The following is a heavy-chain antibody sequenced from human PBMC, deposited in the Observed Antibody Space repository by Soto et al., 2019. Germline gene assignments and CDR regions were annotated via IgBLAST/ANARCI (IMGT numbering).Heavy chain of an antibody. J-gene: IGHJ6*02. CDR1: GYTFTDYF. D-gene: IGHD5-18*01. Sequence: ASVKVSCKASGYTFTDYFMNWMRQAPGQRLEWMGWINAGNGNTKYSQKLQGRVTITRDTSASTAYMQLSSLRSEDTAVYYCAREGFYAGLGRYSYGYSPPRYYGMDVWGQGTTVTVSS. CDR2: INAGNGNT. V-gene: IGHV1-3*01. CDR3: AREGFYAGLGRYSYGYSPPRYYGMDV.